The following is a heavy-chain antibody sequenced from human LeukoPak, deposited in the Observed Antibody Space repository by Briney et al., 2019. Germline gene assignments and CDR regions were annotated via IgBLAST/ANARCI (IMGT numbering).Heavy chain of an antibody. CDR2: ISGSGGST. CDR1: GFTFSSYA. Sequence: GGSLRLSCAASGFTFSSYAMSWVRQAPGKGLEWVSAISGSGGSTYYADSVKGRFTISRDNSKNTLYLQMNSLRAEDTAVYYCAKLYSSSWDGGNWFDPWGQGTLVTVSS. CDR3: AKLYSSSWDGGNWFDP. V-gene: IGHV3-23*01. D-gene: IGHD6-13*01. J-gene: IGHJ5*02.